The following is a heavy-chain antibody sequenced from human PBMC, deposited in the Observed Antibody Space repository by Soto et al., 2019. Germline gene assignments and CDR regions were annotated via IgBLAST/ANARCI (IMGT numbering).Heavy chain of an antibody. J-gene: IGHJ4*02. D-gene: IGHD6-19*01. Sequence: EVQLVESGGGLVQPGGSLRVSCAASGFTFSSYWMHWVRHAPGKGLVWVSRINSDGSSTSYAHSVKDRFTISRDNAKNTLYWQMNSLRAEDTAIYYCARRGAVAGLHYWGQGTLVTVSS. V-gene: IGHV3-74*01. CDR2: INSDGSST. CDR3: ARRGAVAGLHY. CDR1: GFTFSSYW.